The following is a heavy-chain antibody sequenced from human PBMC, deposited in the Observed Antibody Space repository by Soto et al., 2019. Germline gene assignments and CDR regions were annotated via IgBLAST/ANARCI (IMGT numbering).Heavy chain of an antibody. J-gene: IGHJ6*02. CDR2: INPSGGST. V-gene: IGHV1-46*01. CDR1: GCTFTNYY. D-gene: IGHD2-21*01. CDR3: AREASKYSGMDV. Sequence: ASVKVSCKASGCTFTNYYMHWVRQAPGQGLEWMGVINPSGGSTTYAQKFQGRVTMTRDTSTSTVYMELSSLISEDTTEYYCAREASKYSGMDVWGQGTTVTVSS.